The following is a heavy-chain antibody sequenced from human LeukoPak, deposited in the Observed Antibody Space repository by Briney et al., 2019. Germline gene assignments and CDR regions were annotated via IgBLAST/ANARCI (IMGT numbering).Heavy chain of an antibody. CDR2: ILSGGRES. CDR3: MSAHGY. V-gene: IGHV3-7*01. J-gene: IGHJ4*02. CDR1: GYSFSSNM. Sequence: PGVSLRLSCVVSGYSFSSNMMTWVRQAPGKGLEWVATILSGGRESYCIDSVKGRFTISRDNAKNSLYLQMNSLRAEDTAVYYCMSAHGYWGQGTLVTVTS.